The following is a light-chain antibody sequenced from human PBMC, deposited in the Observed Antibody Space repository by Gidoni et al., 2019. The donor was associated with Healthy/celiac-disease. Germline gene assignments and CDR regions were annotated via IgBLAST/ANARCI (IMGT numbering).Light chain of an antibody. V-gene: IGKV3-15*01. Sequence: IVLSPSPATLSVSPGERATLSCSPSQSVSSNLAWYQQKPGQAPMLLTYGASTRATDIPARCSGSGAGKEFTLTISSLQAEDFAVYYCQKYNNWRTFGQGTKVEIK. CDR3: QKYNNWRT. CDR1: QSVSSN. J-gene: IGKJ1*01. CDR2: GAS.